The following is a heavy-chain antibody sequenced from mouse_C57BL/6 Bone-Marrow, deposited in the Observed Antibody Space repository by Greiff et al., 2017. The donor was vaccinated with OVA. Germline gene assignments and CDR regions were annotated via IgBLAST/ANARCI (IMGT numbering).Heavy chain of an antibody. D-gene: IGHD2-12*01. CDR1: GYAFTNYL. J-gene: IGHJ4*01. CDR2: INPGSGGT. V-gene: IGHV1-54*01. Sequence: VQLQQSGAELVRPGTSVKVSCKASGYAFTNYLIEWVKQRPGQGLEWIGVINPGSGGTNYNEKVKGQATLTADKSSSTAYMQLSSLTSEDSAVYFCAKYSDFYYAMDFWGQGTSVTVSS. CDR3: AKYSDFYYAMDF.